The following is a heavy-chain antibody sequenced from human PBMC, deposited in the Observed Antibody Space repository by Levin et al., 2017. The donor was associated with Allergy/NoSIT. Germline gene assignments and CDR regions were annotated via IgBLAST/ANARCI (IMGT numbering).Heavy chain of an antibody. CDR3: AKGPYSSSPRYYFDY. D-gene: IGHD6-13*01. J-gene: IGHJ4*02. Sequence: SGGSLRLSCAASGFTFSSYAMSWVRQAPGKGLEWVSAISGSGGSTYYADSVKGRFTISRDNSKNTLYLQMNSLRAEDTAVYYCAKGPYSSSPRYYFDYWGQGTLVTVSS. V-gene: IGHV3-23*01. CDR1: GFTFSSYA. CDR2: ISGSGGST.